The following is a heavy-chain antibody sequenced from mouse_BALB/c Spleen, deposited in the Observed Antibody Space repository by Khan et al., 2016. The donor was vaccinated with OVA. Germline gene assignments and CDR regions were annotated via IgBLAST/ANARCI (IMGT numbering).Heavy chain of an antibody. Sequence: EVQLVESGGDLVKPGGSLKLSCAASGFTFSTYGMSWVRQTPDMRLEWVATISSGGHYTYYPDSVKGRFTIFRVNAKNTLYLQMSSLKSEDTAIYYCARLAYYYNSEGFAYWGQGTLVTVSA. CDR3: ARLAYYYNSEGFAY. D-gene: IGHD1-1*01. CDR1: GFTFSTYG. V-gene: IGHV5-6*01. CDR2: ISSGGHYT. J-gene: IGHJ3*01.